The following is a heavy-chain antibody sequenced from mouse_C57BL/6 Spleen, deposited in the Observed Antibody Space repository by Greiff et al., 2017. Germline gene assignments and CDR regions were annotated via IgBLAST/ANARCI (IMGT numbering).Heavy chain of an antibody. D-gene: IGHD2-3*01. J-gene: IGHJ4*01. Sequence: EVQLQQSGPELVKPGASVKISCKASGYTFTDYYMNWVKQSHGKSLEWIGDINPNNGGTSYNQKFKGKATLTVDKSSSTAYMELRSLTSEDSAVYYCAGDGYYVRAMDYWGQGTSVTVSS. CDR3: AGDGYYVRAMDY. CDR2: INPNNGGT. CDR1: GYTFTDYY. V-gene: IGHV1-26*01.